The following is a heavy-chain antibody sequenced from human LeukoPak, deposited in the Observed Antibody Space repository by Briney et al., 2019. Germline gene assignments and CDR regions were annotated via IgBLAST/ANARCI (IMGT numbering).Heavy chain of an antibody. V-gene: IGHV4-4*07. CDR1: GGSISSYY. CDR2: IHTSGST. CDR3: ARVGTAMDKYYYYYYMDV. J-gene: IGHJ6*03. Sequence: SETLSLTCTVSGGSISSYYWSWIRQPAGKGLEWIGRIHTSGSTNYNPSLKSRVTMSVDTSKNQFSLKLSSVTAADTAVYYCARVGTAMDKYYYYYYMDVWGKGTTVTVSS. D-gene: IGHD5-18*01.